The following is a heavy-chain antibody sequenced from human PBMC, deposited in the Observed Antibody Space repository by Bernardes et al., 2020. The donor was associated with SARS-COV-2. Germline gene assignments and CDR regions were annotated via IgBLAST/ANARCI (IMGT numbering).Heavy chain of an antibody. CDR1: GYTFTGYY. D-gene: IGHD5-18*01. J-gene: IGHJ5*02. Sequence: ASVKVSCKASGYTFTGYYMHWVRQAPGQGLEWMGWINPNSGGTNYAQKFQGRVTMTRDTSISTAYMELSRLRSDDTAVYYCARESRVYSYSSANWFDPWGQGTLVTVSS. CDR3: ARESRVYSYSSANWFDP. V-gene: IGHV1-2*02. CDR2: INPNSGGT.